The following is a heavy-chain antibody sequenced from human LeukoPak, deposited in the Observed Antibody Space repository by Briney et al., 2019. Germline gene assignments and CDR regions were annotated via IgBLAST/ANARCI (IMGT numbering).Heavy chain of an antibody. D-gene: IGHD3-10*01. J-gene: IGHJ3*02. CDR1: GGSISSGGYS. CDR2: IDHSVST. V-gene: IGHV4-30-2*01. Sequence: KPSQTLSLTCAVSGGSISSGGYSSSWIRQPPGKGLDWIVYIDHSVSTYYHPHLKSRFTITVARSKTQFSLKLSSVTAATTPVYSCARDSYGSGDDAFDIWGHGTLVTVSS. CDR3: ARDSYGSGDDAFDI.